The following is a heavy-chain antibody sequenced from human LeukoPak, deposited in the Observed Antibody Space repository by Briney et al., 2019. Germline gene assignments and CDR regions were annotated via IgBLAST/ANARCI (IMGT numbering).Heavy chain of an antibody. CDR2: INHSGST. J-gene: IGHJ4*02. V-gene: IGHV4-34*01. CDR1: GGSFSGYY. Sequence: SETLSLTCAVYGGSFSGYYWSWIRQPPGKGLEWIGEINHSGSTNYNPSLKSRVTISVDTSKNQFSLKLSSVTAADTAVYYCARGYGDHLYYFDYWGQGTLVTVSS. CDR3: ARGYGDHLYYFDY. D-gene: IGHD4-17*01.